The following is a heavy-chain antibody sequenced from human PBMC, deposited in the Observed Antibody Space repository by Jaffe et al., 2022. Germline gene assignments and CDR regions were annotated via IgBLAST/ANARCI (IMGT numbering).Heavy chain of an antibody. CDR2: INPSGGST. Sequence: QVQLVQSGAEVKKPGASVKVSCKASGYTFTSYYMHWVRQAPGQGLEWMGIINPSGGSTSYAQKFQGRVTMTRDTSTSTVYMELSSLRSEDTAVYYCARDVGRYYYDSSGYGYFDYWGQGTLVTVSS. CDR1: GYTFTSYY. D-gene: IGHD3-22*01. J-gene: IGHJ4*02. CDR3: ARDVGRYYYDSSGYGYFDY. V-gene: IGHV1-46*01.